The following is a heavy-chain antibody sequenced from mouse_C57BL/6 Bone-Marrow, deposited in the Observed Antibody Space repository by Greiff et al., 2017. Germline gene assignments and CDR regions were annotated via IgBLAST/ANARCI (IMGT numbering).Heavy chain of an antibody. CDR1: GFTFSSYG. J-gene: IGHJ3*01. D-gene: IGHD2-4*01. Sequence: EVNVVESGRDLVKPGGSLKLSCAASGFTFSSYGMSWVRQTPDKRLEWVATISSGGSYTYYPDSVKGRFTISRDNAKNTLYLQMSSLKSEDTAMYYCARLGLRQFAYWGQGTLVTVSA. CDR3: ARLGLRQFAY. V-gene: IGHV5-6*01. CDR2: ISSGGSYT.